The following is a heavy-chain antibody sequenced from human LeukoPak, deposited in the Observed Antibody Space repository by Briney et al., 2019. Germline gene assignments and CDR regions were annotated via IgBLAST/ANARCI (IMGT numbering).Heavy chain of an antibody. CDR2: INTKTGNP. D-gene: IGHD3-10*01. J-gene: IGHJ4*02. CDR3: VREREEWFGELYGY. V-gene: IGHV7-4-1*02. Sequence: ASVKVSCKASGYTFTSYGMNWVRQAPGQGLEWMGWINTKTGNPTYAQGSRGRFAFSLDTSVSTAYLQISSLKAEDTAVYYCVREREEWFGELYGYWGQGTLVTVSS. CDR1: GYTFTSYG.